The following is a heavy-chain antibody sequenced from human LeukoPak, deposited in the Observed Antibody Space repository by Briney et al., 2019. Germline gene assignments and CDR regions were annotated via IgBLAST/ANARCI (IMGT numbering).Heavy chain of an antibody. CDR1: GYSFTSYW. J-gene: IGHJ6*03. CDR3: AGQMGYSSSSRGYYYYYMDV. D-gene: IGHD6-6*01. CDR2: IYPGDSDT. Sequence: GESLKISCKGSGYSFTSYWIGWVRQMPGKGLEWMGIIYPGDSDTRYSPSFQGQVTISADKSISTAYLQWSSLKASDTAMYYCAGQMGYSSSSRGYYYYYMDVWGKGTTVTVSS. V-gene: IGHV5-51*01.